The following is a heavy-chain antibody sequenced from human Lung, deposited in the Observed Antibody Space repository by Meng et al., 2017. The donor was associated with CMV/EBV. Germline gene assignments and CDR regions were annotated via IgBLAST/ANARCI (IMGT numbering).Heavy chain of an antibody. CDR1: GFTFSSYA. CDR3: AKVRGYCSSTSCSPLHY. Sequence: GGSLRLXCAASGFTFSSYAMSWVRQAPGKGLEWVSVIYSGGSSKYYADSVKGRFTISRDNSKNTLYLQMNSLRAEDTAVYYCAKVRGYCSSTSCSPLHYWGQGTLVTVSS. CDR2: IYSGGSSK. J-gene: IGHJ4*02. V-gene: IGHV3-23*03. D-gene: IGHD2-2*01.